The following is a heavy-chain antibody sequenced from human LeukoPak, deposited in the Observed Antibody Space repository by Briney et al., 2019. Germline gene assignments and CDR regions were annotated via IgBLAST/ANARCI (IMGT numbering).Heavy chain of an antibody. CDR3: ARLPRIGAAGPTPIDL. CDR2: IYYSGST. CDR1: GGSISSSSYY. V-gene: IGHV4-39*01. J-gene: IGHJ2*01. D-gene: IGHD6-13*01. Sequence: PSETLSLTCTVSGGSISSSSYYWGWIRQPPGKGLEWIGSIYYSGSTYYNPSLKSRVTISVDTSKNQFSLKLSSVTAADTAVYYCARLPRIGAAGPTPIDLWGRGTLVTVSS.